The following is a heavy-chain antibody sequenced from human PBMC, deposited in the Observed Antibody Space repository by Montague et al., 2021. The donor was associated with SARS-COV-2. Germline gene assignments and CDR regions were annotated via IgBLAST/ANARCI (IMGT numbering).Heavy chain of an antibody. CDR1: GGSISNYY. V-gene: IGHV4-59*12. CDR3: ARARGGTIFGVIGAFYRMGI. D-gene: IGHD3-3*01. Sequence: SETLSLTCTVSGGSISNYYWSWIRQSTGKGLEWIAYMYYSGSTKYNPSLKSRATISVDMSKNQFSLTLSSMTAADTAVYYCARARGGTIFGVIGAFYRMGIWGLETTIAVSS. J-gene: IGHJ6*02. CDR2: MYYSGST.